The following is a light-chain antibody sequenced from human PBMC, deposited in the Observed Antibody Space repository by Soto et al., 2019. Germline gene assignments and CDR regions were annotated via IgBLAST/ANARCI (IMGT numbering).Light chain of an antibody. CDR3: NSYTSSSTHV. V-gene: IGLV2-14*01. Sequence: QSALTQPASVSGSPGQSITISCTGSSSDVGGHNHVSWYQQQPGKAPKLIIYEVGNRPSGVSNRFSGSKSGNTASLTISGFQAEDEADYYCNSYTSSSTHVFGTGTKVTVL. CDR1: SSDVGGHNH. CDR2: EVG. J-gene: IGLJ1*01.